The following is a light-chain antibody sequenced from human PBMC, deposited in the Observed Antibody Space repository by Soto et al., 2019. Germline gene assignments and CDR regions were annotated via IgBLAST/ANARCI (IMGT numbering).Light chain of an antibody. CDR1: QNIRSY. J-gene: IGKJ1*01. Sequence: DIQVTQSPSSLSASVGDRVTISCRASQNIRSYLNWYQHKPGEAPKLLNHDASTLHSGVPSRFSGSGSWTDFTLTISSLQLEDFATYSCLQTYRKPWVFGQGTTVDI. CDR3: LQTYRKPWV. V-gene: IGKV1-39*01. CDR2: DAS.